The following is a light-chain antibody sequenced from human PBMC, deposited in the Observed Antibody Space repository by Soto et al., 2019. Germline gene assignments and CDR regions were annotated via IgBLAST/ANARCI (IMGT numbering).Light chain of an antibody. CDR2: GNG. V-gene: IGLV1-40*01. CDR3: QTYDSSLSGLVV. J-gene: IGLJ1*01. Sequence: QSVLTQPPSVSGAPGQRVTISCTGSRSNIGAGYDVHWYQQLPGTAPKLPIFGNGNRPSGVPDRFSGSKSDTSASLAITGLQAEDEADYYCQTYDSSLSGLVVFGTGTKVTVL. CDR1: RSNIGAGYD.